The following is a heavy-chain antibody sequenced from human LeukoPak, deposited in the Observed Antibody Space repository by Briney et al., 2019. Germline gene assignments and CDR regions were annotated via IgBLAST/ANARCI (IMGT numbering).Heavy chain of an antibody. CDR2: IISSSSYI. V-gene: IGHV3-21*01. D-gene: IGHD3-22*01. CDR3: AREMDYYDSSGYGYFDY. J-gene: IGHJ4*02. CDR1: RLPYSSYR. Sequence: PGGSQRLSCAASRLPYSSYRTHWLRHSTGEAREWVSYIISSSSYIYYADSVKGRFTISRDNAKNSLYLQMNSLRAEDTAVYYCAREMDYYDSSGYGYFDYWGQGTLVTVSS.